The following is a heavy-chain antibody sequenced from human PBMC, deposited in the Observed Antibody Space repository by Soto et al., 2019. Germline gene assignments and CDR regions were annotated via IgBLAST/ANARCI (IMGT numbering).Heavy chain of an antibody. J-gene: IGHJ3*01. D-gene: IGHD3-3*01. CDR3: ARDIGRGDYTGGTAPGV. Sequence: PGGSLRLSCAASGFTFSSYAMHWVRQAPGKGLEWVAVISYDGSNKSYADSVKGRFTISRDNSKNTLYLQMNSLRAEDTAVYYCARDIGRGDYTGGTAPGVWGQGRRVTV. V-gene: IGHV3-30-3*01. CDR1: GFTFSSYA. CDR2: ISYDGSNK.